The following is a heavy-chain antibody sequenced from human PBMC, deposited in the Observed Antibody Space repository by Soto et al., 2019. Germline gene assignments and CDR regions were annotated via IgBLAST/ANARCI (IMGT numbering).Heavy chain of an antibody. D-gene: IGHD3-3*01. CDR1: GGSISSYY. Sequence: PSETLSLTCTFSGGSISSYYWILIRQPPGKGLEWIGYIYYSGSTNYNPSLKSRVTISVDTSKNQFSLKLSSVTAADTAVYYCARESRFLEWLSLNWFDPWGQGTLVTVSS. CDR2: IYYSGST. V-gene: IGHV4-59*12. J-gene: IGHJ5*02. CDR3: ARESRFLEWLSLNWFDP.